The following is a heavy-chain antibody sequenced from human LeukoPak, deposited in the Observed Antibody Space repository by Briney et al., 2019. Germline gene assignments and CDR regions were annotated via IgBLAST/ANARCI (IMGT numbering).Heavy chain of an antibody. CDR2: IRSKAYGGTT. D-gene: IGHD2-2*02. CDR1: GFTFGDYA. J-gene: IGHJ4*02. V-gene: IGHV3-49*04. Sequence: GGPLRLSCTASGFTFGDYAMSWARQAPGKGREWVGFIRSKAYGGTTEYAASVKGRFTISRDDSKSIAYLQMNSLKTEDTAVYYCTRVLWYCSSTSCYTGIYYFDYWGQGTLVTVSS. CDR3: TRVLWYCSSTSCYTGIYYFDY.